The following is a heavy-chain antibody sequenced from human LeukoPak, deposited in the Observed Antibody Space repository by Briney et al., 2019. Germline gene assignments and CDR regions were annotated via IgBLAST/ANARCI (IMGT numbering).Heavy chain of an antibody. CDR2: MNPNSGNT. D-gene: IGHD3-22*01. J-gene: IGHJ6*02. CDR3: AREYYYDSSGYLYYYGMDV. V-gene: IGHV1-8*01. Sequence: GASVKVSCKASGYTFTSYDINWVRQATEQGLEWMGWMNPNSGNTGYAQKFQGRVTMTRNTSISTAYMELSSLRSEDTAVYYCAREYYYDSSGYLYYYGMDVWGQGTTVTVSS. CDR1: GYTFTSYD.